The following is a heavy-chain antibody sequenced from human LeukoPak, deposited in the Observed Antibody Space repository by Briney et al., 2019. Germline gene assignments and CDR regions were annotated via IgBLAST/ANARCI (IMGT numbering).Heavy chain of an antibody. CDR1: GFTVSSNY. V-gene: IGHV3-53*01. CDR3: AREGIAVAGTN. Sequence: GGSLRLSCAAPGFTVSSNYMSWVRQAPGKGLEWVSVIYSGGSTYYADSVKGRFTISRDNSKNTLYLQMNSLRAEDTAVYYCAREGIAVAGTNWGQGTLVTVSS. D-gene: IGHD6-19*01. CDR2: IYSGGST. J-gene: IGHJ4*02.